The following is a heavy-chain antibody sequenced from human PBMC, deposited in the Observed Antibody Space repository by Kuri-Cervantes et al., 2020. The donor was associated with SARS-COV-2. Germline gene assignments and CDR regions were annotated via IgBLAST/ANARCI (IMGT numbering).Heavy chain of an antibody. V-gene: IGHV4-59*04. D-gene: IGHD4-17*01. CDR2: TYYTGTT. J-gene: IGHJ4*02. CDR3: ATFTVTTKFDN. CDR1: GDSISSYY. Sequence: SETLSLTYTVSGDSISSYYWSWIRQPPGKGLEWIGNTYYTGTTYYNPSLKSRVTISVDTSKEQFSLKLSSVTAADTAIYYCATFTVTTKFDNWGQGTLVTVSS.